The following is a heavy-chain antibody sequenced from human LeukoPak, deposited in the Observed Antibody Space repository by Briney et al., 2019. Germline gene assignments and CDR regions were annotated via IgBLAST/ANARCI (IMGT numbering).Heavy chain of an antibody. D-gene: IGHD1-26*01. V-gene: IGHV3-72*01. J-gene: IGHJ4*02. CDR2: TRNKANSYIT. CDR1: GFTFSDHF. Sequence: PGGSLRLSCAASGFTFSDHFLAWVRQAPGKGLEWVGRTRNKANSYITEYAASVKGRFAISRDDSKNSLYLQMSSLKTDDTAMYYCASIRGTFGYWGQGTLVTVSS. CDR3: ASIRGTFGY.